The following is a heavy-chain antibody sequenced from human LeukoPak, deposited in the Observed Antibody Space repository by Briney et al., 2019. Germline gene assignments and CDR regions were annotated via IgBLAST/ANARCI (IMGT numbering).Heavy chain of an antibody. V-gene: IGHV4-59*01. CDR1: GGSISSYY. D-gene: IGHD3-22*01. CDR2: IYYSGST. J-gene: IGHJ4*02. Sequence: SETLSLTCTVSGGSISSYYWSWIRQPPGKGLEWIGYIYYSGSTNYNPSLKSQVTISVDTSKNQFSLKLSSVTAADTAVYYCAREKYDSPFFDYWGQGTLVTVSS. CDR3: AREKYDSPFFDY.